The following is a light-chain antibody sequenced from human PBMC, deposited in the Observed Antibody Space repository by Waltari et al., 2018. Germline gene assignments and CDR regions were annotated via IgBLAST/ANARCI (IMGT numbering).Light chain of an antibody. CDR3: SSYRTTNTWV. CDR2: EVN. Sequence: QSALTQPASVSGSPGQSITISCTGTSSDVGGYNYVSWYQQRPGKAPKLIIYEVNNRPPGVSNRLSGSKSGHTASLTISGLQPDDEADYYCSSYRTTNTWVFGGGTKLTVL. CDR1: SSDVGGYNY. V-gene: IGLV2-14*01. J-gene: IGLJ3*02.